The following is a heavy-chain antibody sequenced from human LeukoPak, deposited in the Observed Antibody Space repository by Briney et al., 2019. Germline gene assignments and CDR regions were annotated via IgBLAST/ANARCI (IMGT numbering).Heavy chain of an antibody. V-gene: IGHV1-2*06. CDR3: ARPHGDTTAVDAFDI. CDR1: GYTFTGYY. D-gene: IGHD1-1*01. J-gene: IGHJ3*02. CDR2: INPKSGGT. Sequence: ASVKVSCKASGYTFTGYYMHWMRQAPGQGLEWMGRINPKSGGTNSAQQFQGRVTMTRDTSISTVYMELTRLSSDDTAVYYCARPHGDTTAVDAFDIWGQGTMVTVSS.